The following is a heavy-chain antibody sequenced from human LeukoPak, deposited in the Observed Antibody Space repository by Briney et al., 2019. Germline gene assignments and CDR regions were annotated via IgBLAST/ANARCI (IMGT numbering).Heavy chain of an antibody. J-gene: IGHJ4*02. CDR2: ISGSVGRT. CDR3: ARGVRIAVAGNIDY. D-gene: IGHD6-19*01. V-gene: IGHV3-23*01. CDR1: GFTFSSYA. Sequence: GRSLRLSCAASGFTFSSYAMSWVRQAPGKGLEWVSSISGSVGRTYYADSVKGRFTISRDNSKNTLYLQMNSLRAEDTAVYYCARGVRIAVAGNIDYWGQGTLVTVSS.